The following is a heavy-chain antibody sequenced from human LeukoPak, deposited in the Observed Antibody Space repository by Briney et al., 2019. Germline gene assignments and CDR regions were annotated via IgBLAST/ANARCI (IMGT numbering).Heavy chain of an antibody. J-gene: IGHJ4*02. Sequence: GGSLRLSCAASGFTFDDYAMHWVRQAPGKGLQWVSGISWNSGRTGYADSVRGRFTISRDTARNSLYLQMNSLRAEDTAVYYCAKAVGKYSGSSLDYWGQGTLVTVSS. CDR2: ISWNSGRT. CDR1: GFTFDDYA. V-gene: IGHV3-9*01. D-gene: IGHD1-26*01. CDR3: AKAVGKYSGSSLDY.